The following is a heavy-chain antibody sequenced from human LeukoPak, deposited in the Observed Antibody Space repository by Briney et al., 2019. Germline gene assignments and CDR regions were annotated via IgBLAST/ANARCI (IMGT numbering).Heavy chain of an antibody. D-gene: IGHD6-13*01. CDR2: IYYSGST. J-gene: IGHJ5*02. CDR1: GGSISSGGYS. Sequence: SETLSLTCAVSGGSISSGGYSWRWIRQPPGKGLEWIGYIYYSGSTYYNPSLKSRVTIPVDTSKNQFSLKLSSVTAADTAVYYCAGGPYSSSWYGVGHWFDPWGQGTLVTVSS. V-gene: IGHV4-30-4*07. CDR3: AGGPYSSSWYGVGHWFDP.